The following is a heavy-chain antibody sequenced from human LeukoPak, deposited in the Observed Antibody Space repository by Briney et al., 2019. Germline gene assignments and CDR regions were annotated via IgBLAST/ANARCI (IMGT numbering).Heavy chain of an antibody. CDR3: ASSRAAAAVDAFDI. J-gene: IGHJ3*02. CDR1: GGSISSYC. CDR2: IYHSGST. D-gene: IGHD6-13*01. Sequence: SETLSLTCTVSGGSISSYCWSWIRQPPGKGLEWIGEIYHSGSTNYNPSLKSRVTISVDKSKNQFSLKLSSVTAADTAVYYCASSRAAAAVDAFDIWGQGTMVTVSS. V-gene: IGHV4-59*12.